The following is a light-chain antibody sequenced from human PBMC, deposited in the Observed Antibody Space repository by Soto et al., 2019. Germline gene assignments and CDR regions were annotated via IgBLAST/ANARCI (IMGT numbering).Light chain of an antibody. Sequence: EIVLTQSPATLSLSPGERATLSCRASRSVSSYLAWYQQKPGQTPRLLIHDASSRATGTPVRFSGSGSGIDFTLTISSLEPEDFAVYYCQQRTNWPTSTFGQGTRLEIK. CDR1: RSVSSY. CDR2: DAS. J-gene: IGKJ5*01. V-gene: IGKV3-11*01. CDR3: QQRTNWPTST.